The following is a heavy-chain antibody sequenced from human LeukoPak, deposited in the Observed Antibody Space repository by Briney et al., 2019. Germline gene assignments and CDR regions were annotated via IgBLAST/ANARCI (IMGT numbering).Heavy chain of an antibody. D-gene: IGHD3-10*01. V-gene: IGHV3-15*01. CDR1: EFPFSKAW. CDR2: IKNKTDGGTT. CDR3: TSVGFGPYYFDN. Sequence: GGSLRLSCAVSEFPFSKAWMSWVRQAPGKGLEWVGRIKNKTDGGTTDYAAPVKGRFTISRDDSKNTLYLQMNSLKTEDTAVYYCTSVGFGPYYFDNWGQGSLVTVSS. J-gene: IGHJ4*02.